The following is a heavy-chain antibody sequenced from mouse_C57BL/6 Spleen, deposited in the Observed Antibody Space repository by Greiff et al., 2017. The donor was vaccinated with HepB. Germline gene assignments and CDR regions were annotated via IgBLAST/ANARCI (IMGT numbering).Heavy chain of an antibody. Sequence: EVQRVESGEGLVKPGGSLKLSCAASGFTFSSYAMSWVRQTPEKRLEWVAYISSGGDYIYYADTVKGRFTISRDNARNTLYLQMSSLKSEDTAMYYCTREDHYGSSLYYAMDYWGQGTSVTVSS. CDR1: GFTFSSYA. J-gene: IGHJ4*01. D-gene: IGHD1-1*01. CDR2: ISSGGDYI. CDR3: TREDHYGSSLYYAMDY. V-gene: IGHV5-9-1*02.